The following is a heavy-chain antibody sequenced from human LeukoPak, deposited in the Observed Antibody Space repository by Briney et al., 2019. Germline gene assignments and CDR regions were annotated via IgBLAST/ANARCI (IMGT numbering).Heavy chain of an antibody. CDR1: GFTFSSYG. CDR2: ISYDGSNK. D-gene: IGHD3-16*01. Sequence: GGSLRLSCAASGFTFSSYGMHWVRQAPGKRLEWVAVISYDGSNKYYADSVKGRFTISRDNSKNTLYLQMNSLRAEDTAVYYCAKDSTVDYGGSFDYWGQGTLVTVSS. CDR3: AKDSTVDYGGSFDY. V-gene: IGHV3-30*18. J-gene: IGHJ4*02.